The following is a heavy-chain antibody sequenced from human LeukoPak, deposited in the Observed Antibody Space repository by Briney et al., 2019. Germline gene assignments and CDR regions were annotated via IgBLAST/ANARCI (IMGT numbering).Heavy chain of an antibody. Sequence: GGSLRLSCAASGFTVSSNPMSWVRQAPGKGLEWVSVIYSAGRSFYADSVKGRFTVSTDNSKNTLYLQMSSLRAEDTALYYCARTTPTVTTSSYLWGRGTLVTVSS. V-gene: IGHV3-53*01. CDR1: GFTVSSNP. J-gene: IGHJ2*01. CDR3: ARTTPTVTTSSYL. D-gene: IGHD4-17*01. CDR2: IYSAGRS.